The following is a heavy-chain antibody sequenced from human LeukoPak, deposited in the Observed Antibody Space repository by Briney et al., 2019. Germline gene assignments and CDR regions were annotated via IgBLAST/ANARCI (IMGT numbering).Heavy chain of an antibody. CDR1: GFTISSYG. J-gene: IGHJ6*02. D-gene: IGHD3-3*01. V-gene: IGHV3-30*03. CDR3: ARRITIFGVVIHYYYYGMDV. Sequence: PGGSLRLSCAASGFTISSYGMHWVRQAPGKGLEWVAVISYDGSNKYYADSVKGRFTISRDNSKNTPYLQMNSLRAEDTAVYYCARRITIFGVVIHYYYYGMDVWGQGTTVTVSS. CDR2: ISYDGSNK.